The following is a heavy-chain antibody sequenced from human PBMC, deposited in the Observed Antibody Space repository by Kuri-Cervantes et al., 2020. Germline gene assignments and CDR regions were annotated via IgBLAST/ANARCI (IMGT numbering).Heavy chain of an antibody. Sequence: ETLSLTCAASGFTFSSYWMSWVRQAPGKGLEWVANIKQDGSEKYYVDSVKGRFTISRDNAKNSLYLQMNSLRAEDTAVYYCATRILRKYYGEDYWGQGTLVTVSS. V-gene: IGHV3-7*01. J-gene: IGHJ4*02. CDR1: GFTFSSYW. CDR2: IKQDGSEK. D-gene: IGHD3-3*01. CDR3: ATRILRKYYGEDY.